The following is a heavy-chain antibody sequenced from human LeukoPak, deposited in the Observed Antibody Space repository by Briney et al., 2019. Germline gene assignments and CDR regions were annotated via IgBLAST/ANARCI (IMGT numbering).Heavy chain of an antibody. CDR2: INGDGSGT. D-gene: IGHD3-16*02. Sequence: GGSLRLSCAASEFTFRSCWMHWVRQAPGKGLEWVSRINGDGSGTNYADSVKGRFTISRDNARNTLYLQMSSLTVEDTAVYYCARDRGYMVDYWGQGTLVTVSS. CDR1: EFTFRSCW. J-gene: IGHJ4*02. V-gene: IGHV3-74*01. CDR3: ARDRGYMVDY.